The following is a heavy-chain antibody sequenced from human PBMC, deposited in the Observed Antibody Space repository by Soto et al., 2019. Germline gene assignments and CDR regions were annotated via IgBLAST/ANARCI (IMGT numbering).Heavy chain of an antibody. D-gene: IGHD1-26*01. CDR2: INWNGGST. CDR1: GFTFGDHG. J-gene: IGHJ1*01. V-gene: IGHV3-20*04. CDR3: ARGRGDYYRYFQA. Sequence: DVQLVESGGSVVRPGGSLRLSCAASGFTFGDHGMIWVRQAPGKGLEWVSGINWNGGSTGYVDSVKGRFTISRDNAKNSLYLQMDSLRADYSGLYCCARGRGDYYRYFQAWGQGTLVTGSS.